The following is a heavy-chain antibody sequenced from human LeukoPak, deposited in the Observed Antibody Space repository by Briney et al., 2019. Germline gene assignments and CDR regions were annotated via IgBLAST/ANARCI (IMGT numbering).Heavy chain of an antibody. D-gene: IGHD3-10*01. CDR2: IHDRENA. J-gene: IGHJ4*01. V-gene: IGHV4-31*03. CDR3: ARAGDGSGSYYVPV. Sequence: SETLSLTCTVSGDSIYSGDYHWSWIRQLPGKGLEWIEYIHDRENAYYNPSLKSRLTMSVHPSETQFSLKLSSVTAADTAVYYCARAGDGSGSYYVPVWGHGTLVTVSS. CDR1: GDSIYSGDYH.